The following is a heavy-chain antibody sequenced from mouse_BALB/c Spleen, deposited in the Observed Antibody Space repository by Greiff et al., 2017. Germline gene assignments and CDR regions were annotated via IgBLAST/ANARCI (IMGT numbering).Heavy chain of an antibody. Sequence: EVMLVESGGGLVKPGGSLKLSCAASGFTFSSYAMSWVRQTPEKRLEWVATISDGGSYTYYPDSVKGRFTISRDNAKNNLYLQMSSLKSEDTAMYYCAREGNPYAMDYWGQGTSVTVSS. V-gene: IGHV5-4*03. J-gene: IGHJ4*01. CDR3: AREGNPYAMDY. CDR2: ISDGGSYT. CDR1: GFTFSSYA. D-gene: IGHD2-1*01.